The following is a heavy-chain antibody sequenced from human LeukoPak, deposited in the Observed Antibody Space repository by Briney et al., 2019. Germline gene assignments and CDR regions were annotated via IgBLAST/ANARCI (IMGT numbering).Heavy chain of an antibody. J-gene: IGHJ4*02. CDR2: IYYSGTT. D-gene: IGHD2-2*01. Sequence: SETLSLTCTVSGGSIGNFYWNWIRQSPGTGLEWIGYIYYSGTTNYNPYLKSRVTISLGMSSNQFSLRLDSVTAADTAVYYCARAASLDFWGQGILVTVSS. CDR1: GGSIGNFY. V-gene: IGHV4-59*01. CDR3: ARAASLDF.